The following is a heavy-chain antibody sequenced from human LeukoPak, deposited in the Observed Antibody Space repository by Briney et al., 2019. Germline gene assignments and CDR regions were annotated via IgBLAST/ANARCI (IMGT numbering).Heavy chain of an antibody. CDR2: IYTGGST. CDR1: GFTFSSYA. Sequence: GGSLRLSCAASGFTFSSYAMSWVRQAPGKGLEWVSLIYTGGSTHYADSVKGRFTISRHNSKNTLYLQMNSLRAEDTAMYYCARDRNAFDIWGQGTVVTVSS. CDR3: ARDRNAFDI. J-gene: IGHJ3*02. V-gene: IGHV3-53*04.